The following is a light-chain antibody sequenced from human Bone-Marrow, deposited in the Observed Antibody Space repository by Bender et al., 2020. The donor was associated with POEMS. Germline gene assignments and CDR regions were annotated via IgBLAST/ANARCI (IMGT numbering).Light chain of an antibody. J-gene: IGLJ3*02. Sequence: QSVLTQPPSASGTPGQRVTISCSGSSSKFGSYPVNWYQQLPGAAPKPVIFNNSQRPSGVPDRFSGSNSGTSASLAIIGLLSDDEADFYCATWDDSLNGWVFGGGTKLTVL. CDR3: ATWDDSLNGWV. V-gene: IGLV1-44*01. CDR2: NNS. CDR1: SSKFGSYP.